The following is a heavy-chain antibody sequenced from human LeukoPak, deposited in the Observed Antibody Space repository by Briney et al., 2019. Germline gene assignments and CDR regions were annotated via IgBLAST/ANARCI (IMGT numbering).Heavy chain of an antibody. CDR3: ARVVRGVNGGSWLEY. J-gene: IGHJ4*02. CDR1: GYTFTSYA. Sequence: GASVKVSCKASGYTFTSYAMHWVRQAPGQRLEWMGWINAGNGNTKYSQKFQGRVTITRDTSASTAYMELSSLRSEDTAVYYCARVVRGVNGGSWLEYWGQGTLVTVSS. D-gene: IGHD2-15*01. CDR2: INAGNGNT. V-gene: IGHV1-3*01.